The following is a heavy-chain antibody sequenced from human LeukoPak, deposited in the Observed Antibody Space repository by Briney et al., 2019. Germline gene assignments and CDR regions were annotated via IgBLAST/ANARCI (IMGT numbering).Heavy chain of an antibody. V-gene: IGHV1-69*05. D-gene: IGHD3-3*01. J-gene: IGHJ6*03. CDR2: IIPIFGTA. Sequence: SVKVSCKASGGTFSSYAISWVRQAPGQGLEWMGGIIPIFGTANYAQKFQGRVTITTDESTSTAYMELSSLRSEDTAVYYCARVPLPTIFGVVEYYYTDVWGKGTTVTVSS. CDR3: ARVPLPTIFGVVEYYYTDV. CDR1: GGTFSSYA.